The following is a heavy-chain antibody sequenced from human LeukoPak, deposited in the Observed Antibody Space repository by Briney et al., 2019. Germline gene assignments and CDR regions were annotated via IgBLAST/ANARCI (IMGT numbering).Heavy chain of an antibody. J-gene: IGHJ4*02. D-gene: IGHD3-10*01. V-gene: IGHV3-7*01. CDR3: AKSVMVRGVITSFDY. Sequence: QTGGSLRLSCAASGFTFTTYWMSWVRQAPGKGLEWVANIKQDGTERYYVDSVKGRFTISRDNAKNSLYLQMSSLRVEDTAVYYCAKSVMVRGVITSFDYWGQGTLVTVSS. CDR2: IKQDGTER. CDR1: GFTFTTYW.